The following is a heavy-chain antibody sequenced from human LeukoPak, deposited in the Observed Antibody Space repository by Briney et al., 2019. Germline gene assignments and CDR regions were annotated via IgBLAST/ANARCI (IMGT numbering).Heavy chain of an antibody. CDR1: GGSISSSNW. V-gene: IGHV4-4*02. Sequence: PSETLSLTCAVSGGSISSSNWWSWVRQPPGKGLEWIGEIYHSGSTNYNPSLKSRVTISVDKSKNQFSLKLSSVTAADTAVYYCARGVGLLWFGESLRFDPRGQGTLVTVSS. CDR3: ARGVGLLWFGESLRFDP. D-gene: IGHD3-10*01. J-gene: IGHJ5*02. CDR2: IYHSGST.